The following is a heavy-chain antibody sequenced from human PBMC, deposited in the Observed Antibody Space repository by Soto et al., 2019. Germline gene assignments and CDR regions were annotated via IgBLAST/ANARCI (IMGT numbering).Heavy chain of an antibody. CDR1: GFSFVVSGVG. Sequence: QITLKESGPPLVKPTQTLTLTCTFSGFSFVVSGVGVGWIRQPPGRALEWLGLVFWNDDKRYSPSLESRLTLTKDTTNNQVVLTVTNLDPGDTGTYYCARAYTYDFDHWGQGTLVTVSS. D-gene: IGHD2-21*01. CDR2: VFWNDDK. CDR3: ARAYTYDFDH. V-gene: IGHV2-5*01. J-gene: IGHJ4*02.